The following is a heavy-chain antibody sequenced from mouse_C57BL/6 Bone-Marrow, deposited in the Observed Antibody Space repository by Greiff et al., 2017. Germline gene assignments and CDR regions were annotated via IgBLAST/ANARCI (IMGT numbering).Heavy chain of an antibody. CDR3: AKDSSGYVWFAY. CDR2: IYPRSGNT. CDR1: GYTFTSYG. V-gene: IGHV1-81*01. Sequence: VQLQQSGAELARPGASVKLSCKASGYTFTSYGISWVKQRTGPGLEWIGEIYPRSGNTYYNEKFKGKATLTADKSSSTAYMELRSLTSEDSAVYFCAKDSSGYVWFAYWGQGTLVTVSA. D-gene: IGHD3-2*02. J-gene: IGHJ3*01.